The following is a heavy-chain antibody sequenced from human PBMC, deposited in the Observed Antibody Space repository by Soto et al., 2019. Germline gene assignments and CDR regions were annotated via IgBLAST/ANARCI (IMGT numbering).Heavy chain of an antibody. CDR2: FLYTGST. D-gene: IGHD3-10*01. CDR1: GVSISSYY. CDR3: ARHMYGSGSYYLDY. J-gene: IGHJ4*02. V-gene: IGHV4-59*08. Sequence: SETLSLTCSVSGVSISSYYWSWIRQPPGKGLEWIGYFLYTGSTNYNPSLKSRVTISVDTSKNQFSLKLSSVTAADTAVYYCARHMYGSGSYYLDYWGQGTLVTVSS.